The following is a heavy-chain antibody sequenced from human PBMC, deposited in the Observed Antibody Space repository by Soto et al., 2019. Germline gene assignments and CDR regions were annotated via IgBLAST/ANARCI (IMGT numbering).Heavy chain of an antibody. CDR3: AVPGAGDFDY. CDR1: GASISTNNW. Sequence: SETLSLTCAVSGASISTNNWWSWVRQPPGKGLEWIGEVYHSGSTNCNPSLKSRVTISIDKSKNQFSLRLSSMTAADTAVYYCAVPGAGDFDYWSQGTLVTVSS. CDR2: VYHSGST. V-gene: IGHV4-4*02. J-gene: IGHJ4*02. D-gene: IGHD6-13*01.